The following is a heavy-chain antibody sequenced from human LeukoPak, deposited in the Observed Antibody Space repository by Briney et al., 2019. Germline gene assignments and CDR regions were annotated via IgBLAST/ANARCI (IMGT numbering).Heavy chain of an antibody. Sequence: GGSLRLSRAASGFTFKTYTMHWVRQAPRKGLEYVSAISSNGGSTYYAHSVKGRFTISRDNSKNTLYLQMGSLRAEDMAVYYCARGGPLDYDSSGYYYYWGQGTLVTVSS. D-gene: IGHD3-22*01. CDR2: ISSNGGST. CDR3: ARGGPLDYDSSGYYYY. V-gene: IGHV3-64*01. CDR1: GFTFKTYT. J-gene: IGHJ4*02.